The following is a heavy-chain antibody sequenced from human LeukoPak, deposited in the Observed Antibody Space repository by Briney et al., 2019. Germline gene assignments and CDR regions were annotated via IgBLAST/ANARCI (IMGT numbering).Heavy chain of an antibody. CDR3: ARSSPDYDSSGLEDY. CDR1: GYSISSGYY. D-gene: IGHD3-22*01. CDR2: IYHSGST. V-gene: IGHV4-38-2*02. Sequence: SETLSLTCTVSGYSISSGYYWGWIRQPPGKGLEWIGSIYHSGSTYYNPSLKSRVTISVDTSKNQFSLKLSSVTAADTAVYYCARSSPDYDSSGLEDYWGQGTLVTVSS. J-gene: IGHJ4*02.